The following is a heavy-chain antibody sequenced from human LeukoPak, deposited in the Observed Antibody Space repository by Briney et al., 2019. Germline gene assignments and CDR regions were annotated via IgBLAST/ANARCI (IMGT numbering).Heavy chain of an antibody. CDR2: IYYSGST. Sequence: SETLPLTCTVSGGSISSYYWSWIRQPPGKGLEWIGYIYYSGSTNYNPSLKSRVTISVDTSKNQFSLKVSSVTAADTAVYYCAREYSSSWYNWFDPWGQGTLVTVSS. CDR1: GGSISSYY. CDR3: AREYSSSWYNWFDP. D-gene: IGHD6-13*01. J-gene: IGHJ5*02. V-gene: IGHV4-59*01.